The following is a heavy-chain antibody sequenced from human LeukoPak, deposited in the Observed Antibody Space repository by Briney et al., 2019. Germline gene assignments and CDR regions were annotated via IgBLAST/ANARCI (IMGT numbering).Heavy chain of an antibody. D-gene: IGHD5-18*01. CDR3: ARESGYSLAVVYYGMDV. J-gene: IGHJ6*04. CDR1: GGTFSSYA. CDR2: IIPIFGTA. V-gene: IGHV1-69*13. Sequence: GPSVKVSCKASGGTFSSYAISWVRQAPGQGLEWMGGIIPIFGTANYAQKFQGRVTITADESTSTAYMELSSLRSEDTAVYYCARESGYSLAVVYYGMDVWGKGTTVTVSS.